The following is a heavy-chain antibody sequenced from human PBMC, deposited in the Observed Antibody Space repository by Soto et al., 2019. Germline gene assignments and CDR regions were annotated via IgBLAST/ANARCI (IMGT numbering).Heavy chain of an antibody. D-gene: IGHD4-17*01. J-gene: IGHJ4*02. CDR3: ARHGYGDYGYDY. CDR2: IYYSGST. V-gene: IGHV4-39*01. CDR1: GGSISSSSYY. Sequence: QLQLQESGPGLVKPSETLSLTCTVSGGSISSSSYYWGWIRQPPGKGLEWIGSIYYSGSTYYNPSLKSRVTISVDTSKNQFSLKLSSVTAADTAVYDCARHGYGDYGYDYWGQGTLVTVSS.